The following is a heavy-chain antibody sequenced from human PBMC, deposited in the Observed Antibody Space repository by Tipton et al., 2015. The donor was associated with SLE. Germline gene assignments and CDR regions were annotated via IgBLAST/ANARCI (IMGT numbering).Heavy chain of an antibody. V-gene: IGHV4-61*02. CDR2: MHTSGNT. CDR1: GGSISSGSNY. D-gene: IGHD3-3*01. J-gene: IGHJ4*02. CDR3: ARGSIFGVITPFDY. Sequence: LSLTCTVSGGSISSGSNYWIWIRQPAGKGLEWIGRMHTSGNTNYNPSLKSRVTISVDTSKNQFSLKLTSVTAADTAVYYCARGSIFGVITPFDYWGQGTLVTVSS.